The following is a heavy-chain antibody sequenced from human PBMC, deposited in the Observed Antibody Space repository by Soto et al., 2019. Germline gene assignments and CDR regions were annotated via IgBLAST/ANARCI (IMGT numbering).Heavy chain of an antibody. V-gene: IGHV4-31*03. J-gene: IGHJ4*02. CDR1: GASISRGGYY. CDR3: TSDLVRCPSWSSGWFDF. D-gene: IGHD6-19*01. CDR2: IYYSGST. Sequence: SETLSLTCTVSGASISRGGYYWSWIRQNPGKGLEWIGFIYYSGSTYYNPSLKSRVTISVDTSKNQFSLRLNSVTAADTAVYYCTSDLVRCPSWSSGWFDFWGQRTLVTGSA.